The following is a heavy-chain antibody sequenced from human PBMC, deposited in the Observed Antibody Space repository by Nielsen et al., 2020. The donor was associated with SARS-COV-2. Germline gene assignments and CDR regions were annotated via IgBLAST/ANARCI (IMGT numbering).Heavy chain of an antibody. CDR3: ARGYSSGWSHPQAYYYYMDV. CDR1: VYTFTSYG. D-gene: IGHD6-19*01. Sequence: SVNVSCKASVYTFTSYGINWVRQAPGQGLEWMGWMNPNSGNTGYAQKFQGRVTMTRNTSISPAYMRLSSLRSEDTAVYYCARGYSSGWSHPQAYYYYMDVWGKGTTVTVSS. CDR2: MNPNSGNT. J-gene: IGHJ6*03. V-gene: IGHV1-8*01.